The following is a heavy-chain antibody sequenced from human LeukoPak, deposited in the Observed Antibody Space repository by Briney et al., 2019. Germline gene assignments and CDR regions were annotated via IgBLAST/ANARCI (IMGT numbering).Heavy chain of an antibody. J-gene: IGHJ5*02. V-gene: IGHV4-4*02. D-gene: IGHD3-16*02. CDR1: GGSISSSNW. Sequence: SETLSLTCAVSGGSISSSNWWSWVRQPPGKGLEWIGRIFHTGTTDYKTSLKGRVTISVDKSKNQFSLKLSSVTAADTAVYYCARVGLYRSVRPRTYNWFDPWGQGTLVTVSS. CDR2: IFHTGTT. CDR3: ARVGLYRSVRPRTYNWFDP.